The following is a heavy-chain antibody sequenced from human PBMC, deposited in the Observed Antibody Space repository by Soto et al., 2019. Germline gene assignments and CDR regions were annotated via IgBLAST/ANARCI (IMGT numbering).Heavy chain of an antibody. CDR2: IIPIFGTA. V-gene: IGHV1-69*13. D-gene: IGHD2-15*01. J-gene: IGHJ3*02. CDR1: GGTFSSYA. Sequence: ASVKVSCKASGGTFSSYAISWVRQAPGQGLEWMGGIIPIFGTANYAQKFQGRVTITADESTSTAYMELSSLRSEDTAVYYCASSSSGDDDAFDIWGQATMVTVSS. CDR3: ASSSSGDDDAFDI.